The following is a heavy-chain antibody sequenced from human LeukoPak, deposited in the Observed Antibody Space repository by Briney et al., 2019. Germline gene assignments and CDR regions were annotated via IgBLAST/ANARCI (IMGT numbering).Heavy chain of an antibody. Sequence: ASVKVSCKASGYTFTGYYMHWVRQAPGQGLEWMGWINTNSGGTNYAQKFQGRVTMTRDTSISTAYMELSRLRSDDTAVYYCARDLEFGYSYGPPDYWGQGTLVTVSS. V-gene: IGHV1-2*02. CDR2: INTNSGGT. CDR3: ARDLEFGYSYGPPDY. CDR1: GYTFTGYY. J-gene: IGHJ4*02. D-gene: IGHD5-18*01.